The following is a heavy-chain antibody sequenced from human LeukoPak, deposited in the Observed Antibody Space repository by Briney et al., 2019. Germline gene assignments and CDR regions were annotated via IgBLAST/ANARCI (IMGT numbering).Heavy chain of an antibody. CDR3: AKDRKLGTYFDY. J-gene: IGHJ4*02. CDR1: GFTFSSYA. Sequence: PGRSLRLSCAASGFTFSSYAMSWVRHAPGKGLGWVSAISGSGGSTYYADSVKGRLTISRDNSKNTLYLQMNSLRAEDTAVYYCAKDRKLGTYFDYWGQGTLVTVSS. V-gene: IGHV3-23*01. CDR2: ISGSGGST. D-gene: IGHD7-27*01.